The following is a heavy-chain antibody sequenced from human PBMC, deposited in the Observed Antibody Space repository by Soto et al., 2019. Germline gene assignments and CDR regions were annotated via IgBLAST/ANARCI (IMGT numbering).Heavy chain of an antibody. V-gene: IGHV3-23*01. CDR1: GFTYGAYA. CDR2: ISGSGGNT. CDR3: AKDPPGRHIIVVTALDC. D-gene: IGHD2-21*02. J-gene: IGHJ4*02. Sequence: LQSGGGLVQPGGSLRLSCAGSGFTYGAYAMSWVRQAPGKGLEWVSSISGSGGNTFYAASVKGRFTISRDNSKNTLYLQMNSLSAEDTAVYYCAKDPPGRHIIVVTALDCWGQGTLVTVSA.